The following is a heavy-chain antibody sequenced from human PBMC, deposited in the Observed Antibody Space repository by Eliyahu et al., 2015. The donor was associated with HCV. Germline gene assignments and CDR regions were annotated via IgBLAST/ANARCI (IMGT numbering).Heavy chain of an antibody. D-gene: IGHD4-17*01. J-gene: IGHJ6*02. Sequence: EVQLLESGGGLVQPGGSLRLSCAASGFTFXSXAMSWVRQAPGKGLGGVSAISGSGGSTYYADSVKGRFTISRDNSKNTLYLQMNSLRAEDTAVYYCAKEAVTTSDYYYYYYGMDVWGQGTTVTVSS. CDR2: ISGSGGST. CDR3: AKEAVTTSDYYYYYYGMDV. CDR1: GFTFXSXA. V-gene: IGHV3-23*01.